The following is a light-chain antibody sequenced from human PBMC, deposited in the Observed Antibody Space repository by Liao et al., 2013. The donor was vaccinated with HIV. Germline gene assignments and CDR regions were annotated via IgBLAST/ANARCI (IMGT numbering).Light chain of an antibody. CDR2: QDA. V-gene: IGLV3-1*01. CDR1: NWGSTF. Sequence: SYELTQPPSVSVSPGQTATIPSLWGVNWGSTFVSWYQQKAGQSPVPVIYQDAKRPSGIPERFSGSKSGNTATLTISGTQAMDEADYYCQAWDTSTVVFGGGTKVTVL. CDR3: QAWDTSTVV. J-gene: IGLJ2*01.